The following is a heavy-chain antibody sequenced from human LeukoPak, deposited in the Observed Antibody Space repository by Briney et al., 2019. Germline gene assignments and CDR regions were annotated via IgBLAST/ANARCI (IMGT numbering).Heavy chain of an antibody. CDR2: INHSGST. D-gene: IGHD2-15*01. CDR3: ARANPRKYCSGGSCSKVYYYYYGMDV. CDR1: GGSFSGYY. Sequence: SETLSLTCAVYGGSFSGYYWSWIRQPPGKGLKWIGEINHSGSTNYNPSLKSRVTISVDTSKNQFSLKLSSVTAADTAVYYCARANPRKYCSGGSCSKVYYYYYGMDVWGQGTTVTVSS. V-gene: IGHV4-34*01. J-gene: IGHJ6*02.